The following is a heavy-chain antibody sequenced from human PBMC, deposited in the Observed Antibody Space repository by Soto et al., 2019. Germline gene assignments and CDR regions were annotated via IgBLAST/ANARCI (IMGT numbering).Heavy chain of an antibody. V-gene: IGHV3-9*01. Sequence: GGSLRLSCAASGFKFDDYAMHWVRQAPGKGLEWVSGISWNSGRIGYADSVKGRFTISRDNAKNSLYLQMNSLRPEDTALYYCARAPYYYDSGSYYQPPDYWGQGTLVTVS. D-gene: IGHD3-22*01. CDR1: GFKFDDYA. CDR3: ARAPYYYDSGSYYQPPDY. CDR2: ISWNSGRI. J-gene: IGHJ4*02.